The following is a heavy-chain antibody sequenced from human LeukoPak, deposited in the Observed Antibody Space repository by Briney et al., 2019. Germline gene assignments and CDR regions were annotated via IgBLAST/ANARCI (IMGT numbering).Heavy chain of an antibody. J-gene: IGHJ3*02. CDR2: INHSGST. CDR1: GGSFSGYY. V-gene: IGHV4-34*01. D-gene: IGHD3-22*01. Sequence: SETLSLTCAVYGGSFSGYYWSWIRQPPGKGLEWIGEINHSGSTNYNPSLKSRVTISVDTSKNQFSLKLSSVTAADTAVYYCASGMYYYDIQSGAFDIWGQGTMVTVSS. CDR3: ASGMYYYDIQSGAFDI.